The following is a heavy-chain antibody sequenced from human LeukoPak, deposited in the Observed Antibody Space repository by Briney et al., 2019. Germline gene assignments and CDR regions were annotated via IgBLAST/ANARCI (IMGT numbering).Heavy chain of an antibody. CDR2: IYYRGNT. CDR1: GGSISSSSYY. Sequence: SETLSLTCTVSGGSISSSSYYWSWIRQPPGKGLEWIGYIYYRGNTNYNPSLKSRVTVSVDTSKNQFSLKLSSVTAADTAVYYCARGPSLGQAFDIWGQGTMVTVSS. J-gene: IGHJ3*02. V-gene: IGHV4-61*01. CDR3: ARGPSLGQAFDI.